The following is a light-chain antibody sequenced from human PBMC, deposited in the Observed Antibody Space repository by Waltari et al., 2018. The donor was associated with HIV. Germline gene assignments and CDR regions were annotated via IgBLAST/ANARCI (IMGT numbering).Light chain of an antibody. CDR3: QQRSSWPMT. CDR2: DTS. CDR1: QSVSSY. J-gene: IGKJ5*01. V-gene: IGKV3-11*01. Sequence: EIVLTQSPATLSLSPGERATLSCRASQSVSSYFAWYQKKPGQASRLLNDDTSKRATGTAARCSGRAAEKDSTPTSSSLDPEDVAVYYRQQRSSWPMTFGQGTRLEIK.